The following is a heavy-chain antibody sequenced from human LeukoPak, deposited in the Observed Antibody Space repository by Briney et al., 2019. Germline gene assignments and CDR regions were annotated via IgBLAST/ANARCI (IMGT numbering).Heavy chain of an antibody. CDR1: GGSISTSHW. V-gene: IGHV4-4*02. Sequence: SETLSLTCTVSGGSISTSHWWTRVRQPPGKGLEWIGELYHSGSASYNPSLKSRVTISVDKSNNQFSLNLNSVTAADTAVYYCAARRDGQSQLDYWGQGTLVTVSS. J-gene: IGHJ4*02. D-gene: IGHD5-24*01. CDR3: AARRDGQSQLDY. CDR2: LYHSGSA.